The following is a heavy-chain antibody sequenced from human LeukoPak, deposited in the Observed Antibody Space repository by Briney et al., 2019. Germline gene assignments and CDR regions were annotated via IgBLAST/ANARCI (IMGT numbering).Heavy chain of an antibody. D-gene: IGHD1-26*01. CDR3: ARYSGSSDAFDI. V-gene: IGHV3-53*01. CDR1: GFTFSSYA. CDR2: IYSGGST. Sequence: GGSLRLSCAASGFTFSSYAMSWVRQAPGKGLEWVSVIYSGGSTYYADSVKGRFTISRDNSKNTLYLQMNSLRAEDTAVYYCARYSGSSDAFDIWGQGTMVTVSS. J-gene: IGHJ3*02.